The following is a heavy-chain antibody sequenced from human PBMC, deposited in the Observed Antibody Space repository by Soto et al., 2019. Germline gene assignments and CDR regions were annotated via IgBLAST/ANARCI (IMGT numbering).Heavy chain of an antibody. CDR2: ISGSGGST. Sequence: GGSLSLSCAASGFTFSSYAMSWVRQAPGKGLEWVSAISGSGGSTYYADSVKGRFTISRDNSKNTLYLQMNSLRAEDTAVYYCARDARPPPPYDFWSGYYNWFDPWGQGTLVTVSS. D-gene: IGHD3-3*01. J-gene: IGHJ5*02. V-gene: IGHV3-23*01. CDR1: GFTFSSYA. CDR3: ARDARPPPPYDFWSGYYNWFDP.